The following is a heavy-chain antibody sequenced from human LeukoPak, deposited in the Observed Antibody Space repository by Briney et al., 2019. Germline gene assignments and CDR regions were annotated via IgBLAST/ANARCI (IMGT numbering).Heavy chain of an antibody. CDR3: ARQGGTTPLTGAFDI. D-gene: IGHD4-17*01. V-gene: IGHV4-59*01. CDR2: IYYSGST. CDR1: GGSISRYY. J-gene: IGHJ3*02. Sequence: SETLSLTCTVSGGSISRYYWSWIRQPPGKGLEWVGYIYYSGSTNYYPSLKSRVTISVDTSKNQFSLKLSSVTATDTAVYYCARQGGTTPLTGAFDIWGQGTMVTVSS.